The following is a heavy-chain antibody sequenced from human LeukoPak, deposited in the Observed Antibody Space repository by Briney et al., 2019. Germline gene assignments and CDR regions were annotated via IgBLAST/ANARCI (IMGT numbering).Heavy chain of an antibody. CDR3: ARDLSYFDP. V-gene: IGHV3-7*01. Sequence: GGSLRLSCAASGFSFSSYWMSWVRQAPGKGLEWVANIKPDGGEKYYGDSVEGRFTISRDNAKNSMYLQMNSLRAEDTAVYYCARDLSYFDPWGQGTLVTVSS. J-gene: IGHJ5*02. D-gene: IGHD1-26*01. CDR1: GFSFSSYW. CDR2: IKPDGGEK.